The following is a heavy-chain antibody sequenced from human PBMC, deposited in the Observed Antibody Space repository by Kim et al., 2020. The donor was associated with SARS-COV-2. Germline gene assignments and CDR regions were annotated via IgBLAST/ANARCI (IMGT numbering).Heavy chain of an antibody. Sequence: SETLSLTCTVSGGSISSGDYYWSWIRQPPGKGLEWIGYIYYSGSTYYNPSLKSRVTISVDTSKNQFSLKLSSVTAADTAVYYCARDGVVLEWLLPSYGMDVWGQGTTVTVSS. CDR1: GGSISSGDYY. V-gene: IGHV4-30-4*01. J-gene: IGHJ6*02. CDR2: IYYSGST. CDR3: ARDGVVLEWLLPSYGMDV. D-gene: IGHD3-3*01.